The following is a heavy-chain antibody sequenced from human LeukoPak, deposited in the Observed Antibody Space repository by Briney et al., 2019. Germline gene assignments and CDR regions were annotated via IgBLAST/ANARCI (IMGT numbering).Heavy chain of an antibody. J-gene: IGHJ4*02. CDR2: INHSGST. CDR3: AGLRWDYFDY. D-gene: IGHD5-18*01. Sequence: SETLSLTCAVYGGSFSGYYWSWIRQPPGKGLEWIGEINHSGSTNYNPSLKSRVTISVDTSKNQFSLKLSSVTAADTAMYYCAGLRWDYFDYWGQGTLVTVSS. V-gene: IGHV4-34*01. CDR1: GGSFSGYY.